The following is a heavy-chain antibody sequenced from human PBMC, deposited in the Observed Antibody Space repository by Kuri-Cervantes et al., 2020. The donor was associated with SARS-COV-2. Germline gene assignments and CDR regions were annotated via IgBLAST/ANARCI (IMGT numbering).Heavy chain of an antibody. CDR2: IIPIFGTA. Sequence: SAKISCKASSGTFSSYSISWVRQAPGQGLVWMGGIIPIFGTANYERKFQGRVTITADKSTSTAYMELSSLRSEDTAVYYCARKIGGGYCSGGSCWGMDVWGQGTTVTVSS. D-gene: IGHD2-15*01. CDR1: SGTFSSYS. V-gene: IGHV1-69*06. CDR3: ARKIGGGYCSGGSCWGMDV. J-gene: IGHJ6*02.